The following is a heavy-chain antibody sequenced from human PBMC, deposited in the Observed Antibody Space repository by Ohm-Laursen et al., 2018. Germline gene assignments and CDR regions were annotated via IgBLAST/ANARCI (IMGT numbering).Heavy chain of an antibody. CDR1: GGSISSYY. D-gene: IGHD2-2*01. CDR3: AMYPYYYYGMDV. V-gene: IGHV4-59*01. CDR2: IYYSGST. J-gene: IGHJ6*02. Sequence: TLSLTCTVSGGSISSYYWSWIRQPPGKGLEWIGYIYYSGSTNYNPSLKSRVTISVDTSKNQFSLKLSSVTAADTAVYYCAMYPYYYYGMDVWGQGTTVTVSS.